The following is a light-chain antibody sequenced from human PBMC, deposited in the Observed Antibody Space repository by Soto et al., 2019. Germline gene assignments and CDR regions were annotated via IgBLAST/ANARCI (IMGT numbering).Light chain of an antibody. V-gene: IGLV2-14*01. J-gene: IGLJ1*01. Sequence: QSALTQPASVSGSPGQSITISCTGTSSDVGNYDYVSWYQQHPGNAPQLMIYEVSNRPSGVSNRFSGSKSGNTASLTISGLQAEDEADYYCSSYTSTSTLYVFGTGTKVT. CDR1: SSDVGNYDY. CDR3: SSYTSTSTLYV. CDR2: EVS.